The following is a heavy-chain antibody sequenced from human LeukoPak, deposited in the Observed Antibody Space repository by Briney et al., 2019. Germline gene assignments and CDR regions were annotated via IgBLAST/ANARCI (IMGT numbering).Heavy chain of an antibody. V-gene: IGHV4-34*01. J-gene: IGHJ5*02. CDR1: GGSFSGYY. Sequence: TSEALSLTCAVYGGSFSGYYWSWIRQPPGKGLEGIGEINHSGSTNYNPSLKSRVTISVDTSKNQFSLKLSSVTAADTAVYYCARGWYYYGSGSYRWFDPWGQGTLVTVSS. CDR2: INHSGST. CDR3: ARGWYYYGSGSYRWFDP. D-gene: IGHD3-10*01.